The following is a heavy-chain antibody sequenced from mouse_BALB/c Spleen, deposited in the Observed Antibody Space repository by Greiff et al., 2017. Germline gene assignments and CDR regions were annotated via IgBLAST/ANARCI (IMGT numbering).Heavy chain of an antibody. CDR2: IHPSDSDT. Sequence: GQLQQPGAELVRPGASVKLSCKASGYSFTSYWMNWVKQRPGQGLEWIGMIHPSDSDTRLNQKFKDKATLTVDKSSSTAYMQLSSLTSEDSAVYYCASWYDYTRGAYWGQGTLVTVSA. J-gene: IGHJ3*01. D-gene: IGHD2-4*01. CDR3: ASWYDYTRGAY. V-gene: IGHV1-74*01. CDR1: GYSFTSYW.